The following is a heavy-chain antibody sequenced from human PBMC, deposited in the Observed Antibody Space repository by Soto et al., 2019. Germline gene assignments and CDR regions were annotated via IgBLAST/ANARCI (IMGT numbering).Heavy chain of an antibody. V-gene: IGHV3-48*04. CDR2: ISSSSSTI. CDR1: GFTFSSYS. Sequence: GGSLRLSCAASGFTFSSYSMNWVRQAPGKGLEWVSYISSSSSTIYYADSVKGRFTISRDNAKNSLYLQMNSLRAEDTAVYYCARAAVRGVIINYYYGMDVWGQGTTVTVSS. J-gene: IGHJ6*02. CDR3: ARAAVRGVIINYYYGMDV. D-gene: IGHD3-10*01.